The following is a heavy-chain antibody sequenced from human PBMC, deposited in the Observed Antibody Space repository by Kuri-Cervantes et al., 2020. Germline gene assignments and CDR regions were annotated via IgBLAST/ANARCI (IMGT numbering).Heavy chain of an antibody. Sequence: ETLSLTCAASGFTFSSYAMSWVRQAPGKGLEWVSAISGSGGSTYYADSVKGRFTISRDNSKNTLYLQMNSLRAEDTAVYYCARDRWNDLFAWFDPWGQGTLVTVSS. V-gene: IGHV3-23*01. CDR3: ARDRWNDLFAWFDP. CDR1: GFTFSSYA. CDR2: ISGSGGST. J-gene: IGHJ5*02. D-gene: IGHD1-1*01.